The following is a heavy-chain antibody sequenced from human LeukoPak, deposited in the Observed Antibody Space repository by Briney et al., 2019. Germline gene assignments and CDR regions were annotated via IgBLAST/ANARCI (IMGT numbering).Heavy chain of an antibody. D-gene: IGHD3-3*01. V-gene: IGHV1-69*05. CDR3: ARWASEWLLGARNYYMDV. Sequence: SVKVSCKASGGTFSSYAISWVRQAPGQGLEWMGGIIPIFGTANYAQKFQGRVTITTDESTSTAYMELSSLRSEDTALYHCARWASEWLLGARNYYMDVWGKGTTVTVSS. CDR1: GGTFSSYA. CDR2: IIPIFGTA. J-gene: IGHJ6*03.